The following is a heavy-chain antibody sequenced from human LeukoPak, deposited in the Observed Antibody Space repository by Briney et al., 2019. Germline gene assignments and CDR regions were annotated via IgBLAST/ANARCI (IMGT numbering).Heavy chain of an antibody. CDR1: GGPISSGGYY. Sequence: PSETLSLTCTVSGGPISSGGYYWSWIRQHPGKGLEWIGYIYYSGSTYYNPSLKSRVTISVDTSKNQFSLKLSSVTAADTAVYYCARARGDYDSSGYPSGYYFDYWGQGTLVTVSS. V-gene: IGHV4-31*03. CDR2: IYYSGST. CDR3: ARARGDYDSSGYPSGYYFDY. J-gene: IGHJ4*02. D-gene: IGHD3-22*01.